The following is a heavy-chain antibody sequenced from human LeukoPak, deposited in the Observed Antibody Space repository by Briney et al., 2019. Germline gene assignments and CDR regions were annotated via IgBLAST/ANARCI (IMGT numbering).Heavy chain of an antibody. V-gene: IGHV1-18*01. J-gene: IGHJ4*02. D-gene: IGHD3-22*01. Sequence: AASGKVSCKASGYTFTSYGFSWVRQAPGQGLEWMGWISAYNGNTDYAQNFQGRVTMTTDTSTSTAYMELRSLRSDDTAVYYCARSPYDSSRPPDYWGQGTLVTVSS. CDR2: ISAYNGNT. CDR3: ARSPYDSSRPPDY. CDR1: GYTFTSYG.